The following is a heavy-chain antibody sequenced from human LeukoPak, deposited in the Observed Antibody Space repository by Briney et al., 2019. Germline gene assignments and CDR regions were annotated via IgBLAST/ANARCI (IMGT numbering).Heavy chain of an antibody. CDR3: ARAVCGNWGGSGSCHNRPDDAFDI. D-gene: IGHD3-10*01. Sequence: SETLSLTCAVSGGSISSSNWWSWVRQPPGKGLEWIGEIYHSGSTNYNPSLKSRVTISVDKYKNQFSLKLSSVTAADTAVYYCARAVCGNWGGSGSCHNRPDDAFDIWGQGTMVTVSS. J-gene: IGHJ3*02. CDR1: GGSISSSNW. CDR2: IYHSGST. V-gene: IGHV4-4*02.